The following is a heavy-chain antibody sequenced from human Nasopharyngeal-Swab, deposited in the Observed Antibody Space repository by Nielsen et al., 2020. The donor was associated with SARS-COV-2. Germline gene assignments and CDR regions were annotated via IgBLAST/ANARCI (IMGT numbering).Heavy chain of an antibody. Sequence: GGSLKISCAASGFSLSSYWMHWVRQAPGKGLSWVSRINPDGNTINYADSVKGRFTISRDTAKNTLYLQMSSLRVEDTAVYYCTRDTFGPTDSWGQGTLVTVSS. CDR3: TRDTFGPTDS. J-gene: IGHJ4*02. D-gene: IGHD2/OR15-2a*01. CDR2: INPDGNTI. CDR1: GFSLSSYW. V-gene: IGHV3-74*01.